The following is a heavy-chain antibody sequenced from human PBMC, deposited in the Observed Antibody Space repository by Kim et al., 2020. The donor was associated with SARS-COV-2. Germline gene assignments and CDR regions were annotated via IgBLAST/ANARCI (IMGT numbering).Heavy chain of an antibody. CDR1: GFTFSSYA. J-gene: IGHJ6*02. Sequence: GGSLRLSCAASGFTFSSYAMHWVRQAPGKGLEWVAVISYDGSNKYYADSVKGRFTISRDNSKNTLYLQMNSLRAEDTAVYYCARAGDYYGSGSQDYYYYYGMDVWGQGTTVTVSS. CDR3: ARAGDYYGSGSQDYYYYYGMDV. D-gene: IGHD3-10*01. V-gene: IGHV3-30*04. CDR2: ISYDGSNK.